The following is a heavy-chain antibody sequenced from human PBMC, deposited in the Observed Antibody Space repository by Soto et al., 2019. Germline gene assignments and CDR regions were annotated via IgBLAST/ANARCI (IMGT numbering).Heavy chain of an antibody. CDR1: GFTFSNYA. V-gene: IGHV3-23*01. CDR2: ISASGGST. CDR3: ASTLYYYDSSGNPPSTVPLYGMDV. Sequence: GSLRLSCAASGFTFSNYAMGWVRQAPGKGLEWVSAISASGGSTHYADSVKGRFTISRDNSKDTLYLQMHSLRAEDTAVYYCASTLYYYDSSGNPPSTVPLYGMDVWGQGTTVTVSS. D-gene: IGHD3-22*01. J-gene: IGHJ6*02.